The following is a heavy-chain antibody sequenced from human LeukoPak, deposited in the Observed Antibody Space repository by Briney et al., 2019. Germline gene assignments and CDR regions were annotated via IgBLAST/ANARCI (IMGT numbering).Heavy chain of an antibody. V-gene: IGHV4-4*07. CDR2: IYTSGGT. CDR1: GGSISSYY. J-gene: IGHJ4*02. D-gene: IGHD3-3*01. Sequence: SETLSLTCTVSGGSISSYYWSWIRQPAGKGREWIGRIYTSGGTNYNPYLKSRVTMSVDTPKNQSPLKLSSVTAADTAVYYCARSITIFGVVTRFDYWGQGTLVTVSS. CDR3: ARSITIFGVVTRFDY.